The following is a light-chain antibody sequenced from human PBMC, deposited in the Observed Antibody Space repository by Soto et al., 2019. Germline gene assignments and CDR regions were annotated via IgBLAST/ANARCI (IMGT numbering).Light chain of an antibody. CDR2: GAS. CDR1: QSVSSSY. J-gene: IGKJ1*01. V-gene: IGKV3-20*01. Sequence: EIVLTQSPGTLSLSPGERATLSCRASQSVSSSYLAWYQQKPGQAPRLLIYGASSRATGIPDRFSGSGSGTDFTLTITRLDPEDFAVHYCQQYGSSPSTFGQGTKVEIK. CDR3: QQYGSSPST.